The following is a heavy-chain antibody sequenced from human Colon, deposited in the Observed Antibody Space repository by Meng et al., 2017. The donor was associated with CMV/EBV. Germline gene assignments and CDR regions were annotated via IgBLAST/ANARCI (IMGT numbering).Heavy chain of an antibody. D-gene: IGHD3-3*01. CDR1: GYTFTGYY. CDR2: INPNSGGT. J-gene: IGHJ5*02. Sequence: ASVKVSCKASGYTFTGYYMHWVRQAPGQGLEWMGWINPNSGGTNYAQKFQGRVTMTRDTSISTAYMELSRLRSDDTAVYYCARDTRFFGVVIHNWFDPWGQGTLVTSPQ. CDR3: ARDTRFFGVVIHNWFDP. V-gene: IGHV1-2*02.